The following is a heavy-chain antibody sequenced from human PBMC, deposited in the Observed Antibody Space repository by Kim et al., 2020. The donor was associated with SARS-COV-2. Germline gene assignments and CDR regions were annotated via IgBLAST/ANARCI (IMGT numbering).Heavy chain of an antibody. D-gene: IGHD2-2*01. CDR2: INPNSGGT. V-gene: IGHV1-2*06. CDR1: GYTFTGYS. Sequence: ASVKVSCKASGYTFTGYSMHWVRQAPGQGLEWMGRINPNSGGTNYAQKFQGRVTMTRDTSISTAYMELSRLRSDDTAVYYCAREDCSSTSCYPPDYWGQGTLVTVSS. J-gene: IGHJ4*02. CDR3: AREDCSSTSCYPPDY.